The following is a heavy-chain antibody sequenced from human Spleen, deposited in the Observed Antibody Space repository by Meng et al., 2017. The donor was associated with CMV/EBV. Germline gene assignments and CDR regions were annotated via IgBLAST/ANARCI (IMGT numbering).Heavy chain of an antibody. CDR1: GFTFDDYA. CDR2: INWNSGSV. D-gene: IGHD5-12*01. V-gene: IGHV3-9*01. J-gene: IGHJ4*01. Sequence: SLKISCAASGFTFDDYAMHWVWQAQGKGLEWVSGINWNSGSVGYADSVKGRFTISRDNAKKSLHLQMNNLRAEDTAVYYCARDPRRYSGYNVGDFLDYWGQGTLVTVSS. CDR3: ARDPRRYSGYNVGDFLDY.